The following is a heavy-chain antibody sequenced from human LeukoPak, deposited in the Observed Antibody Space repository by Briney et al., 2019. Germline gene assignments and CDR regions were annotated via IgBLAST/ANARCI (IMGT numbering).Heavy chain of an antibody. D-gene: IGHD3-10*01. CDR3: HAYYYGSGIDDDY. Sequence: ASVKVSCKVSVYTLTELSMHWVRQAPGKGLEWMGGFDPEDGETIYAQKFQGRVTMTEDTSTDTAYMELSSLRSEDTAVYYCHAYYYGSGIDDDYWGQGTLVTVSS. V-gene: IGHV1-24*01. CDR2: FDPEDGET. CDR1: VYTLTELS. J-gene: IGHJ4*02.